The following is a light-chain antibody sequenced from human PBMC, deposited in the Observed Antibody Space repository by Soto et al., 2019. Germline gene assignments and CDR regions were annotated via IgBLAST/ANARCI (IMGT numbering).Light chain of an antibody. Sequence: DIQMTQSPSTLSASVGDRVTITCRASQSISSWLAWYQQKPGKAPKLLTYKASSLESGVPSRFSGSGSGTEFTLTISSLQTDDFATYYCQQYNSYSRTFGQGTKVDIK. CDR3: QQYNSYSRT. J-gene: IGKJ1*01. CDR2: KAS. CDR1: QSISSW. V-gene: IGKV1-5*03.